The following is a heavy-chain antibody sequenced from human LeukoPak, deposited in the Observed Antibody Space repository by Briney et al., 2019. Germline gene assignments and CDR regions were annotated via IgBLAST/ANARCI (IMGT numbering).Heavy chain of an antibody. J-gene: IGHJ5*02. CDR3: ARDYSSSWYLPHNWFDP. CDR1: GYTFTSYG. CDR2: ISAYNGNT. Sequence: ASVKVSCKASGYTFTSYGISWVRQAPGQGLECMGCISAYNGNTNYAQKLQGRVTMTTDTSTSTAYMELRSLRSDDTAVYYCARDYSSSWYLPHNWFDPWGQGTLVTVSS. D-gene: IGHD6-13*01. V-gene: IGHV1-18*04.